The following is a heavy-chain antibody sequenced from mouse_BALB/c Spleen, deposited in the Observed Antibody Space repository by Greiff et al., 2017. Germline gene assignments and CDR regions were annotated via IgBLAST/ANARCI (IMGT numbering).Heavy chain of an antibody. CDR3: ARYAYYRYDDYFDY. V-gene: IGHV5-9*03. J-gene: IGHJ2*01. CDR1: GFTFSSYT. Sequence: EVKLMESGGGLVKPGGSLKLSCAASGFTFSSYTMSWVRQTPEKRLEWVATISSGGGNTYYPDSVKGRFTISSDNAKNNLYLQMSSLRSEDTALYYCARYAYYRYDDYFDYWGQGTTLTVSS. D-gene: IGHD2-14*01. CDR2: ISSGGGNT.